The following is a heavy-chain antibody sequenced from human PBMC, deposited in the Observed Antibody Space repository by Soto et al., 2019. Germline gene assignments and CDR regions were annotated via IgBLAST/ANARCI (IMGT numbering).Heavy chain of an antibody. J-gene: IGHJ4*02. D-gene: IGHD3-10*01. CDR1: GYTFTSYA. V-gene: IGHV1-3*01. CDR3: SPDIGGGEFDC. CDR2: INAGNGNT. Sequence: ASVKVSCKASGYTFTSYAMHWVRQAPGQRLEWMGWINAGNGNTKYSQKFQGRVTITRDTSASTAYMELSSLRADDTGKYYCSPDIGGGEFDCWGQGTLVTVSS.